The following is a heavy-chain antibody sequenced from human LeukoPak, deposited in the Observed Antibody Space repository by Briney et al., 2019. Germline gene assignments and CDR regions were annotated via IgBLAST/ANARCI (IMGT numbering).Heavy chain of an antibody. CDR3: AKDEGYYFDI. D-gene: IGHD3-10*01. CDR1: GFTFSSYA. V-gene: IGHV3-23*01. Sequence: GGSLRLSCAASGFTFSSYAMSLVRQAPGKGLEWVSAISGSGGSTYYADSVKGRFTISRDNSKNTLYLQLNSLRAEDTAVYYCAKDEGYYFDIWGQGTMVTVSS. CDR2: ISGSGGST. J-gene: IGHJ3*02.